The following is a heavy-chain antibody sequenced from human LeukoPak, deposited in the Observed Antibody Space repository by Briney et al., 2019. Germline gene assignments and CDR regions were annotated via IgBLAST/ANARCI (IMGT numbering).Heavy chain of an antibody. V-gene: IGHV3-7*01. J-gene: IGHJ5*02. CDR3: ARDREAARSFRNNWFDP. CDR1: GFTFSSYW. D-gene: IGHD6-13*01. Sequence: GGSLRPSCAASGFTFSSYWMNWVRQAPGKGLEWVANIKQDGSEKYYVDSVKGRFTISRDNAKNSLYLQMNSLRAEDTAVYYCARDREAARSFRNNWFDPWGQGTLVTVSS. CDR2: IKQDGSEK.